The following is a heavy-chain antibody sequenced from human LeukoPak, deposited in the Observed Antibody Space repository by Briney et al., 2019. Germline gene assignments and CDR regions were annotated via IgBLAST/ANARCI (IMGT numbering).Heavy chain of an antibody. D-gene: IGHD6-19*01. J-gene: IGHJ4*02. CDR1: GRTFTGYY. CDR3: AQSSGWDSLKY. Sequence: ASVKVSCKSSGRTFTGYYMHWVRQAPGQGLEWMGWINPNSGGTNHAQKFQGRVSMTRDTSISTAYMELSRLRSDDTAVYYCAQSSGWDSLKYWGQGTLVTVSS. V-gene: IGHV1-2*02. CDR2: INPNSGGT.